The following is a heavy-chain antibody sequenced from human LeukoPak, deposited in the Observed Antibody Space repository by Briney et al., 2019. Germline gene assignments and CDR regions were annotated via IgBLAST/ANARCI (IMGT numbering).Heavy chain of an antibody. V-gene: IGHV1-46*01. CDR2: INPSGGST. D-gene: IGHD6-13*01. CDR3: ARPSNTGYSSSWYLSPIDC. CDR1: GYTFTSYY. Sequence: ASVKVSCKASGYTFTSYYMHWVRQAPGQGLEWMGIINPSGGSTSYAQKFQGRVTMTRDTSTSTVYMELSSLRSEDTAVYYCARPSNTGYSSSWYLSPIDCWGQGTLVTVSS. J-gene: IGHJ4*02.